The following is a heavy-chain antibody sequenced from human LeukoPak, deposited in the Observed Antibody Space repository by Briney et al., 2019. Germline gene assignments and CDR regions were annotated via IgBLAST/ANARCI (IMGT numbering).Heavy chain of an antibody. CDR1: GGSFSGYY. D-gene: IGHD1-20*01. J-gene: IGHJ3*01. Sequence: LSRTCAVYGGSFSGYYWSWIRQPPGKGLEWVGRIRKKPNSYTTEYAASVKGRFTISRDDSKNSLYLQMNSLEAEDTGVYYCARVSAITGATDALDFWGQGAMVTVSS. CDR3: ARVSAITGATDALDF. V-gene: IGHV3-72*01. CDR2: IRKKPNSYTT.